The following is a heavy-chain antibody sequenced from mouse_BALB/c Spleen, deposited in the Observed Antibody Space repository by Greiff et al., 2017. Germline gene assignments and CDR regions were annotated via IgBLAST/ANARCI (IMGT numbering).Heavy chain of an antibody. Sequence: VQLKESGGGLVQPGGSRKLSCAASGFTFSSFGMHWVRQAPEKGLEWVAYISSGSSTIYYADTVKGRCTISRDNPKNTLFLQITSLRSEDTAMYYCARRDFDYWGQGTTLTVSS. CDR2: ISSGSSTI. CDR1: GFTFSSFG. CDR3: ARRDFDY. V-gene: IGHV5-17*02. J-gene: IGHJ2*01.